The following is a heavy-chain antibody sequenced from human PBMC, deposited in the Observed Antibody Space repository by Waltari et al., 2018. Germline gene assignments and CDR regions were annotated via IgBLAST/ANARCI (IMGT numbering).Heavy chain of an antibody. J-gene: IGHJ5*02. Sequence: QVQLQESGPGLVKPSETLSLTCSVSGGSLSGYYWSWIRQPPGRGLEGMGYIYYTGSTNYNPSLKIRVTISLDPPKNQFSRRLSSVTATDTAVYYCVRFIRLQLDWFDPWGQGALVTVSS. CDR3: VRFIRLQLDWFDP. V-gene: IGHV4-59*08. CDR1: GGSLSGYY. CDR2: IYYTGST. D-gene: IGHD4-4*01.